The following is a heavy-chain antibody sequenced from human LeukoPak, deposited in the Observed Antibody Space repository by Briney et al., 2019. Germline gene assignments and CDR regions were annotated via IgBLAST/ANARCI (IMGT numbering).Heavy chain of an antibody. D-gene: IGHD6-19*01. CDR2: ISGSGGST. CDR3: ARDSWQWLAYDY. V-gene: IGHV3-23*01. Sequence: PSETLSLTCAVSGGSISSSNWWSWVRQPPGKGLEWVSAISGSGGSTYYADSVKGRFTISRDNAKNSLYLQMNSLRAEDTAVYYCARDSWQWLAYDYWGQGTLVTVSS. CDR1: GGSISSSN. J-gene: IGHJ4*02.